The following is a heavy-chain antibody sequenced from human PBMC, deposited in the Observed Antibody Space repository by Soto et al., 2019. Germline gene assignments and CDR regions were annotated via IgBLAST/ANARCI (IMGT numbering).Heavy chain of an antibody. Sequence: EVQLLESGGSLVQPGGSLRLSCAASGFTFNKCAMSWVRQAPGKGLEWVSSISSSSSYIYYADSVKGRFTISRDNAKNSLYLQMNSLRAEDTAVYYCAGGRGIAARPPWFDPWGQGTLVTVSS. V-gene: IGHV3-21*01. D-gene: IGHD6-6*01. CDR2: ISSSSSYI. CDR1: GFTFNKCA. CDR3: AGGRGIAARPPWFDP. J-gene: IGHJ5*02.